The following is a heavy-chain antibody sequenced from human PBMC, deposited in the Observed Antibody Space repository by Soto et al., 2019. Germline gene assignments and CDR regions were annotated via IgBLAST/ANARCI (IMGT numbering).Heavy chain of an antibody. Sequence: EVQLVESGGGLVKPGGSLRLSCGASGFTFSSYSMNWVRQAPGKGLEWVSSISSSSSYIYYADSVKGRFTISRDNAKNSLYLQMNSLRAEDTAVYYCARDGSAAAGRWDWGQGTLVTVSS. D-gene: IGHD6-13*01. V-gene: IGHV3-21*01. CDR3: ARDGSAAAGRWD. CDR1: GFTFSSYS. CDR2: ISSSSSYI. J-gene: IGHJ4*02.